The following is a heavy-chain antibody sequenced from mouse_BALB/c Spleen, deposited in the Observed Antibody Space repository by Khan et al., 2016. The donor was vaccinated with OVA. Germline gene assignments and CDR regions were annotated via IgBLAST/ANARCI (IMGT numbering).Heavy chain of an antibody. CDR1: GYSFTGYY. V-gene: IGHV1S34*01. Sequence: LVKTGASVKISCKASGYSFTGYYMHWVKQSPGKSLEWIGYISCYNGATSYNQKFKGKATFTVDKSSSTAYMQFNSLTSDDSAVCYCARGDYYCSYSFAYWGQGTLVTVSA. D-gene: IGHD1-1*01. J-gene: IGHJ3*01. CDR2: ISCYNGAT. CDR3: ARGDYYCSYSFAY.